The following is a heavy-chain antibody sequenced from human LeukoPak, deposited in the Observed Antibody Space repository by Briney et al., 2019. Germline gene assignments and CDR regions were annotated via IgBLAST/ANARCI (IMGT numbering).Heavy chain of an antibody. CDR2: ISGSGGST. J-gene: IGHJ4*02. Sequence: GGSLRLSCAASGFTFSSYAMSWVRQAPGKGLEWVSAISGSGGSTYYADSVKGRFTISRENSKNTLYLQMNRLRAEDTAVYYCAKGGDYCSSTSCPLYFDYWDQGTLVTVSS. CDR3: AKGGDYCSSTSCPLYFDY. CDR1: GFTFSSYA. V-gene: IGHV3-23*01. D-gene: IGHD2-2*01.